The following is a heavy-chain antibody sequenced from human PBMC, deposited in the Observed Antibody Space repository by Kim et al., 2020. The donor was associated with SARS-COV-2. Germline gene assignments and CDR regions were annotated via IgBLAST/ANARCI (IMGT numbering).Heavy chain of an antibody. J-gene: IGHJ6*02. CDR3: AKDQDSEGPYYYYYYGMDV. CDR1: GFTFSSYA. D-gene: IGHD2-15*01. V-gene: IGHV3-23*01. Sequence: GGSLRLSCAASGFTFSSYAMSWVRQAPGKGLEWVSAISGSGGSTYYADSVKGRFTISRDNSKNTLYLQMNSLRAEDTAVYYCAKDQDSEGPYYYYYYGMDVWGQGTTVTVSS. CDR2: ISGSGGST.